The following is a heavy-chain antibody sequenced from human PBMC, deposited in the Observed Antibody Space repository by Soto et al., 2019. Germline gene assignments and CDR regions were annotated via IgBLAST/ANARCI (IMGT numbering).Heavy chain of an antibody. CDR2: IYHSGST. J-gene: IGHJ1*01. Sequence: PSETLSLTCAVSGGSISSSNWWSWVRQPPGKGLEWIGEIYHSGSTNYNPSLKSRVTISVDKSKNQFSLKLSSVTAADTAVYYCARAGSTMIVALYFQHWGQGTLVTVSS. D-gene: IGHD3-22*01. CDR1: GGSISSSNW. V-gene: IGHV4-4*02. CDR3: ARAGSTMIVALYFQH.